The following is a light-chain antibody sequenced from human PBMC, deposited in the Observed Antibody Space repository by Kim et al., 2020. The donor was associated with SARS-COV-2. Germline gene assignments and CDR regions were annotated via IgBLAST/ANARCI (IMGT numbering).Light chain of an antibody. Sequence: QTATLTCTGNKNNVANQGAAWLQQHQGRPPKLLSYRSDNRPSGISDRLSASRSGNTASLTITGLQPEDEADYYCTSWDSSLGAWVFGGGTQLTVL. CDR2: RSD. V-gene: IGLV10-54*01. J-gene: IGLJ3*02. CDR3: TSWDSSLGAWV. CDR1: KNNVANQG.